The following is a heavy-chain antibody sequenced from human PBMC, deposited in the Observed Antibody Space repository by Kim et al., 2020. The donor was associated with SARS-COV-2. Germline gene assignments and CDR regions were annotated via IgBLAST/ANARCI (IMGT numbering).Heavy chain of an antibody. V-gene: IGHV1-69*04. D-gene: IGHD3-9*01. J-gene: IGHJ6*02. CDR3: ARVIDILTGYSYGMDV. Sequence: KFQGRVPITADKSTSTAYMELSSLRSEDTAVYYCARVIDILTGYSYGMDVWGQGTTVTVSS.